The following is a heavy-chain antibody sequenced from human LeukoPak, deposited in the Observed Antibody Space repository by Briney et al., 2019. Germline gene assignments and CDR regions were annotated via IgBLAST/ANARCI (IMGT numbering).Heavy chain of an antibody. J-gene: IGHJ4*02. Sequence: SALVSCQASGGTFSSYASRWVRQPPEQRLELMGGIIPIFGTANYGQKFQGRVTITANKSTSTAYMVRSSLRSDDTAVYYCARGYYDILTGYSNWGQGTLVTVSS. CDR1: GGTFSSYA. D-gene: IGHD3-9*01. CDR3: ARGYYDILTGYSN. V-gene: IGHV1-69*06. CDR2: IIPIFGTA.